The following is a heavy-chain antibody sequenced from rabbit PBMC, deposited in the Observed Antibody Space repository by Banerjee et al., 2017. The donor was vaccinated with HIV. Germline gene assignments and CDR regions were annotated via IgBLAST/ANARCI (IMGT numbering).Heavy chain of an antibody. CDR3: AREGYYYPYGDAGYAYATLDL. CDR2: INTSSGNT. Sequence: QEQLEESGGDLVKPGRSLTLSCKASGFSFSHKYVVCWVRQAPGKGLEWIACINTSSGNTVYATWAKGRFTISRTSSTTVALQMTSLTAADTATYFCAREGYYYPYGDAGYAYATLDLWGPGTLV. CDR1: GFSFSHKYV. V-gene: IGHV1S45*01. D-gene: IGHD6-1*01. J-gene: IGHJ4*01.